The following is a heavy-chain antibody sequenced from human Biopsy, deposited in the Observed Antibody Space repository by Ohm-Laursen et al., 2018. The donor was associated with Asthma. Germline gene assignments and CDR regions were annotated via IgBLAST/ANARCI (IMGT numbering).Heavy chain of an antibody. CDR2: ISVYNGNT. V-gene: IGHV1-18*01. CDR3: ARAVDYSHYYGIDV. J-gene: IGHJ6*02. CDR1: GYTFNRAG. D-gene: IGHD3-10*01. Sequence: SVKVSCNTSGYTFNRAGITWVRQAPGQGLEWMGWISVYNGNTKVAQKLQDRVTMITDTSTSTAYMELRSLRSDDTAVYFCARAVDYSHYYGIDVWGQGTTVTVS.